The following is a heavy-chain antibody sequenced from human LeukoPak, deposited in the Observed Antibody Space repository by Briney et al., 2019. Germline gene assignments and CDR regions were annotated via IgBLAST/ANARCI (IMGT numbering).Heavy chain of an antibody. CDR2: IRSEANSYAT. CDR3: TRRPISRNYYYYGMDV. CDR1: GFTFSGSA. J-gene: IGHJ6*02. V-gene: IGHV3-73*01. D-gene: IGHD3-3*02. Sequence: GGSLRLSCAASGFTFSGSAMHWVRQASGKGLEWVGRIRSEANSYATAYAASVKGRFTISRDDSKNTAYLQMNSLKTEDTAVYYCTRRPISRNYYYYGMDVWGQGTTVTVSS.